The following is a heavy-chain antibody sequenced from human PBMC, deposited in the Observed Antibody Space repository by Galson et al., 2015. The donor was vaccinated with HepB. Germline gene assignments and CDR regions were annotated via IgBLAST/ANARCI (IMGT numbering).Heavy chain of an antibody. CDR3: ARGPYYDFWSGYSPYYYYYMDV. CDR2: IIPIFGTA. J-gene: IGHJ6*03. Sequence: SVKVSCKASGGTFSSYAISWVRQAPGQGLEWMGGIIPIFGTANYAQKFQGRVTITADESTSTAYMELSSLRSDDKAVYYCARGPYYDFWSGYSPYYYYYMDVWGRGTTVTVSS. V-gene: IGHV1-69*13. CDR1: GGTFSSYA. D-gene: IGHD3-3*01.